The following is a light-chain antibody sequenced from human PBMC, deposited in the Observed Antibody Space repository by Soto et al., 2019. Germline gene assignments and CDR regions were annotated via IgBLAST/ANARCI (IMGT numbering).Light chain of an antibody. CDR2: GAS. V-gene: IGKV3-20*01. CDR1: QSVSSSY. J-gene: IGKJ1*01. Sequence: EIVLTQSPGTLSLSPGERATLSCRASQSVSSSYLAWYQQKPGQAPRLLIYGASSRATGIPDRFSGSGSGTDFTLTIIRLEPEDFAVYYCQQYGSSRTFAQGTKVEIK. CDR3: QQYGSSRT.